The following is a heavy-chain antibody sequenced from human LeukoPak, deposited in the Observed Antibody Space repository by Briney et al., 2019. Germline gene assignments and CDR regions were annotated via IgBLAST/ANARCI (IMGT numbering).Heavy chain of an antibody. V-gene: IGHV4-34*01. CDR3: AMRLAVAGVYYFDY. D-gene: IGHD6-19*01. CDR1: GGSFSGYY. CDR2: INHSGST. Sequence: PSETLSLTCAVYGGSFSGYYWSWIRQPPGKGLEWIGEINHSGSTNYNPSLKSRVTISVDTSKNQFSLKLSSVTAADTAVYYCAMRLAVAGVYYFDYWGQGTLVTVSS. J-gene: IGHJ4*02.